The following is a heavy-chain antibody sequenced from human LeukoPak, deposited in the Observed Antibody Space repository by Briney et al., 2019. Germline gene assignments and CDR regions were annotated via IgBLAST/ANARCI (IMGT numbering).Heavy chain of an antibody. CDR2: TYYSGST. D-gene: IGHD1-1*01. J-gene: IGHJ5*02. CDR3: AREVGAAPWNNWFDP. V-gene: IGHV4-59*01. CDR1: GGSISNYY. Sequence: KSSETLSLTCTVSGGSISNYYWTWIRQPPGKGLEWIGYTYYSGSTNYNPSLKSRVTISVDTSKNQFSLNLSSVTAADTAVYYCAREVGAAPWNNWFDPWGQGTLVTVSP.